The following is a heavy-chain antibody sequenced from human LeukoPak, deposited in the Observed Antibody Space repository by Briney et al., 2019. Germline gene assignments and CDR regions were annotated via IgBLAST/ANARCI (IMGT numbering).Heavy chain of an antibody. Sequence: GGSLRLSCAASGFTFSSYSMNWVRQAPGKGLEWVSSISSSSSYIYYADSVKGRFTISRDNAKNSLYLQMNSLRAEDTAVYYCARDGGYSYGWRGYYFDYWGQRTLVTVSS. V-gene: IGHV3-21*01. D-gene: IGHD5-18*01. CDR2: ISSSSSYI. CDR3: ARDGGYSYGWRGYYFDY. CDR1: GFTFSSYS. J-gene: IGHJ4*02.